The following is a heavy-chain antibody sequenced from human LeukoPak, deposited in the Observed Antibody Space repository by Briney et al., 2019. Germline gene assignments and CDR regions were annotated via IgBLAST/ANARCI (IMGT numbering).Heavy chain of an antibody. Sequence: GGSLRLSCAASGFTFDDYAMHWVRQAPGKGLEWVSGISWNGGSICYADSVKGRFTISRDSAKNSLYLQMSSLRVEDTALYCCAKGVYSGSYYPFDYWGQGILVTVSS. CDR2: ISWNGGSI. CDR1: GFTFDDYA. D-gene: IGHD1-26*01. V-gene: IGHV3-9*01. J-gene: IGHJ4*02. CDR3: AKGVYSGSYYPFDY.